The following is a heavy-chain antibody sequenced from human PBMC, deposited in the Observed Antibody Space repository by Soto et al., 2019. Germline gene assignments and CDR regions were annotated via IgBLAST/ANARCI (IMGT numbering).Heavy chain of an antibody. CDR3: SRSLNS. J-gene: IGHJ4*02. CDR2: INQDGSEK. Sequence: VLFMRHPSAAAGVTFSIYGMGWIHQNTGKGLEWVANINQDGSEKNYVDSVKGRFTIYRDNAKNSLYLQMSSLTAEDSALYYCSRSLNSWGQGTLVTVSS. CDR1: GVTFSIYG. V-gene: IGHV3-7*01.